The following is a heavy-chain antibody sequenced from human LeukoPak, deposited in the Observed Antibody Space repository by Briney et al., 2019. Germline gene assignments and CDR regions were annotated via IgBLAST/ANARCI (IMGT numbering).Heavy chain of an antibody. CDR3: ARSSSSTESLDY. Sequence: KPSETLSLTCTVSGGSISSYYWSWIRQPAGKGLEWIERIYTSGSTSYNPSLKSRVTMSVDTSRNHFSLKLSSVTAADTAVYYYARSSSSTESLDYWGQGTLVTVSS. CDR2: IYTSGST. V-gene: IGHV4-4*07. CDR1: GGSISSYY. D-gene: IGHD6-6*01. J-gene: IGHJ4*02.